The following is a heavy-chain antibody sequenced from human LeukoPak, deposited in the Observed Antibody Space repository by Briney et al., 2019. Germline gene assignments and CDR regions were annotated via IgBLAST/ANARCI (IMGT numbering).Heavy chain of an antibody. CDR2: ISYDGSNK. Sequence: GRSLRLSCAASGFTFSSYAMHWVRQAPGKGLEWVAVISYDGSNKYYADSVKGRFTISRDNSKNTLYLQMNSLRAEDTAVYYCARGPRGAYNWFDPWGQGTLVTVSS. V-gene: IGHV3-30-3*01. CDR3: ARGPRGAYNWFDP. CDR1: GFTFSSYA. J-gene: IGHJ5*02. D-gene: IGHD3-10*01.